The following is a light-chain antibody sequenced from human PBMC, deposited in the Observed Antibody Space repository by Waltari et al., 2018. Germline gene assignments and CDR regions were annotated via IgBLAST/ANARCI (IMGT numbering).Light chain of an antibody. Sequence: SPELTQPPSVSVSPGQTATITCSGETLSTQSVYWYQHKPGQAPVLLIYKDTERPSGIPERFSGSSSATSVTLTISGVQAEDEADYYCQLADSTVTYVFGPGTKVIVL. V-gene: IGLV3-25*03. CDR1: TLSTQS. J-gene: IGLJ1*01. CDR2: KDT. CDR3: QLADSTVTYV.